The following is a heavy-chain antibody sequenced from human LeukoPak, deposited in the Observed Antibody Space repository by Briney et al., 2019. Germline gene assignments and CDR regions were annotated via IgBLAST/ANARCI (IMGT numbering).Heavy chain of an antibody. CDR1: GGSISSYY. CDR2: IYYSGST. Sequence: SETLSLTCTVSGGSISSYYWSWIRQPPGKGLEWIGYIYYSGSTNYNPSLKSRVTISADTSKNQFSLKLSSVTAADTAVYYCARDLWLGLLYYYYGMDVWGQGTTVTVSS. J-gene: IGHJ6*02. D-gene: IGHD2-15*01. CDR3: ARDLWLGLLYYYYGMDV. V-gene: IGHV4-59*01.